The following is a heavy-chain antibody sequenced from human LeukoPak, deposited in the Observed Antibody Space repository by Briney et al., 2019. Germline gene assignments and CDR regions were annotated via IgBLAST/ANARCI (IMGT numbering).Heavy chain of an antibody. CDR2: IYTSGST. Sequence: SEALSLTCTVSGGSISSYYWSWIRQPPGKGLEWIGYIYTSGSTNYNPSLKSRVTISVDTSKNQFSLKLSSVTAADTAVYYCARLRGVVVAAAISKGDYYYYYMDVWGKGTTVTVSS. CDR1: GGSISSYY. CDR3: ARLRGVVVAAAISKGDYYYYYMDV. D-gene: IGHD2-2*01. V-gene: IGHV4-4*09. J-gene: IGHJ6*03.